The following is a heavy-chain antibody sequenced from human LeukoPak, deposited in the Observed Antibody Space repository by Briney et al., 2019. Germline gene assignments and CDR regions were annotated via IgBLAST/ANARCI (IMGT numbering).Heavy chain of an antibody. J-gene: IGHJ4*02. CDR3: ARDIASFFGYNSWGFFDY. D-gene: IGHD5-24*01. Sequence: SETLSLTCTVSGGSISSYYWSWIRQPPGKGLEWIGYIYYSGSTNYNPSLKSRVTISVDTSKNQFSLMLSSVTAADTAVYYCARDIASFFGYNSWGFFDYWGQGTLVTVSS. V-gene: IGHV4-59*01. CDR1: GGSISSYY. CDR2: IYYSGST.